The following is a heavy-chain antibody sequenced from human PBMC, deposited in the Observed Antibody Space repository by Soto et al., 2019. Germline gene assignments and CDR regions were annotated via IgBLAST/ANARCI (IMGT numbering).Heavy chain of an antibody. Sequence: EVQLVESGGGLVQPGGSLRLSCAASGFTFSSYSMNWVRQAPGKGLGWVSYISSSSSTIYYADSVKGRFTISRDNAKNSLYLQMNSLRDKDTAVYYCARPEYSSSSYGMDVWGQGTTVTVSS. J-gene: IGHJ6*01. CDR3: ARPEYSSSSYGMDV. D-gene: IGHD6-6*01. V-gene: IGHV3-48*02. CDR2: ISSSSSTI. CDR1: GFTFSSYS.